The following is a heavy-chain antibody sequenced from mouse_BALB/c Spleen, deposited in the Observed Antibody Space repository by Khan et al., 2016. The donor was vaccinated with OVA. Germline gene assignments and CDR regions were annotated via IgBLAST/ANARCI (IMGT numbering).Heavy chain of an antibody. CDR1: GYTFTSYT. J-gene: IGHJ3*01. V-gene: IGHV1-4*01. CDR3: VREGAYHRSVGWFAY. CDR2: INPSNDYT. Sequence: QVQLQQSGAELARPGASLKMSCKASGYTFTSYTIHWVRQRPGLTLEWIGHINPSNDYTNYNQKFKDKATLIVDKSSSTAYMQLSSLTSEDSAVYYGVREGAYHRSVGWFAYWGQGTLVTVSA. D-gene: IGHD2-14*01.